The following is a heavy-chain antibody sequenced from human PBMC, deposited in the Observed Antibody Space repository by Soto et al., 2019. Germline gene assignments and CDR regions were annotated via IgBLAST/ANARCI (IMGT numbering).Heavy chain of an antibody. Sequence: VASVKVSCKLSGYTFIELSMHWVRQAPGRGLEWMGGFDPEHHESIYAQEFQGRVTMTEDTSTDTAYMELSSLRSEDTAMYYCAAASSVYRRFDYWGQGTLVTVSS. CDR2: FDPEHHES. CDR3: AAASSVYRRFDY. D-gene: IGHD3-16*02. CDR1: GYTFIELS. J-gene: IGHJ4*02. V-gene: IGHV1-24*01.